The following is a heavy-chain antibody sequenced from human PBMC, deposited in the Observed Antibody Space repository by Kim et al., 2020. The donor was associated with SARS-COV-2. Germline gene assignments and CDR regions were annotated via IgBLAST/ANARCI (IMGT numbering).Heavy chain of an antibody. CDR2: VSGSGGAT. CDR1: GFTFTTYA. CDR3: AKRSGSYSD. J-gene: IGHJ4*02. Sequence: GGSLRLSCAASGFTFTTYAMSWVRQAPGKGLEWVSVVSGSGGATFYADSVKGRFTISRDNSKNTLYLQMNSLRAEDTAVYYCAKRSGSYSDWGQGTLVTVSS. V-gene: IGHV3-23*01. D-gene: IGHD1-26*01.